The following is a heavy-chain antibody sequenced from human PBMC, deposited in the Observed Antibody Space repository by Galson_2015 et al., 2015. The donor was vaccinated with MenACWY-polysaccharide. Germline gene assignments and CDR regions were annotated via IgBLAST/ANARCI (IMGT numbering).Heavy chain of an antibody. CDR2: INSDGSST. CDR1: GFTFSSYW. V-gene: IGHV3-74*01. CDR3: ARDSHYNTLDY. D-gene: IGHD3-10*01. Sequence: SLRLSCAASGFTFSSYWMHWVRQAPGRGLVWVSRINSDGSSTGYADSVKGRLAISRDNAKNTLHLQVDSLRVEDTAVYYCARDSHYNTLDYWGQGTLVAVSS. J-gene: IGHJ4*02.